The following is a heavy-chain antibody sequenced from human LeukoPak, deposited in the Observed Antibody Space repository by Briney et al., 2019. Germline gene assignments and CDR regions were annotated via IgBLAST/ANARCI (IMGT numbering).Heavy chain of an antibody. D-gene: IGHD2-2*01. V-gene: IGHV3-74*01. J-gene: IGHJ3*01. CDR1: GFTFSSYW. Sequence: QPGGSLRLSCAASGFTFSSYWMYWVRHAPGKGLVWVSRINSDGSSTSYADSVKGRFSISRDNAKNSLYLQMNSLRVEDTAVYYCTSRYCTTTNCYSFDFWGQGTMVTVSS. CDR2: INSDGSST. CDR3: TSRYCTTTNCYSFDF.